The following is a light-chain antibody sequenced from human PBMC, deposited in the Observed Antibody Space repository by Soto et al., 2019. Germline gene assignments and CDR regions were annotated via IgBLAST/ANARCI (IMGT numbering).Light chain of an antibody. V-gene: IGLV1-40*01. CDR3: QSYDSSLSRRWV. CDR1: SSNIGAGYP. J-gene: IGLJ3*02. CDR2: G. Sequence: QSVLTQPPSVSGAPGQRGTISCTGSSSNIGAGYPVHWYQQLPGTAPKLLVAGNRPSGVPDRFSVSKSGASASLAITGLQAEDEADYYCQSYDSSLSRRWVFGGGTQLTVL.